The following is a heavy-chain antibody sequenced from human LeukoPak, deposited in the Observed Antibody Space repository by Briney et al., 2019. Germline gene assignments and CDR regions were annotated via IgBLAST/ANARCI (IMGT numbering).Heavy chain of an antibody. CDR3: ARAATYYFDSGTYYYLPLDY. V-gene: IGHV3-21*01. CDR1: GFTFSRYS. D-gene: IGHD3-22*01. J-gene: IGHJ4*02. Sequence: PGGSLRLSCAASGFTFSRYSMNWVCPALEKGLGWVSPISSSSSYRYSAGSLKGRSSLSRETAQSTLCLQMNSMRDEDTAVYYCARAATYYFDSGTYYYLPLDYWGQGTLVTVSS. CDR2: ISSSSSYR.